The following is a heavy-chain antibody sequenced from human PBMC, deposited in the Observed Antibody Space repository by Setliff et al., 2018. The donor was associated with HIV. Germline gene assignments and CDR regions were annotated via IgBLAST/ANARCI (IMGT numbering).Heavy chain of an antibody. D-gene: IGHD2-15*01. J-gene: IGHJ5*02. CDR2: ICSSANT. Sequence: KTSETLSLTCTVSGDSISSGDYCWNWIRQPAGKGLEWIGRICSSANTNYNPSLKGRVIMSVDTSNNQFSLSLMPVTAADTAVYYCARHSCRSGTCHGPVPDNWFDPWGQGTLVTVSS. V-gene: IGHV4-61*02. CDR1: GDSISSGDYC. CDR3: ARHSCRSGTCHGPVPDNWFDP.